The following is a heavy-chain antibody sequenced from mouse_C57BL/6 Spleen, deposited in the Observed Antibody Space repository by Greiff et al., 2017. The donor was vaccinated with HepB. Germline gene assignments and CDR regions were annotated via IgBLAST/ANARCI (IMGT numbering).Heavy chain of an antibody. Sequence: VQLQQSGPELVKPGASVKISCKASGYAFSSSWMNWVKQRPGKGLEWIGRIYPGDGDTNYNGKFKGKATLTADKSSSTAYMQLSSLTSEDSAVYFCARYYGSSYYYWGQGTTLTVSS. J-gene: IGHJ2*01. V-gene: IGHV1-82*01. D-gene: IGHD1-1*01. CDR2: IYPGDGDT. CDR1: GYAFSSSW. CDR3: ARYYGSSYYY.